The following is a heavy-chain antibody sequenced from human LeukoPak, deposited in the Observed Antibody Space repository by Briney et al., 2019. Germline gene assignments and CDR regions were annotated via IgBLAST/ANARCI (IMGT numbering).Heavy chain of an antibody. CDR1: GDSITGYY. CDR2: IYYTGNT. CDR3: ARVSYNDYGRPNWFDP. D-gene: IGHD4-17*01. J-gene: IGHJ5*02. Sequence: KPSETLSLTCSVSGDSITGYYWGWIRQPPGKGLEWIGNIYYTGNTYYNSSLKSRVTISLDTSKNQFSLKLSSVTAAATAVYYCARVSYNDYGRPNWFDPWGLGTLVTVSS. V-gene: IGHV4-39*07.